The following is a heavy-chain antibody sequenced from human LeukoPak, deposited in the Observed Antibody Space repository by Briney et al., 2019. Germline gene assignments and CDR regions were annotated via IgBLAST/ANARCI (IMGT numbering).Heavy chain of an antibody. Sequence: SETLSLTCDVSGGSVTSTNWWTWFRQPPGKGLEWIGEVHLDGRTNYNPSLKSRLVMSADLPENHISLKLTSVTAADTAVYYCARCRGLSVGGEFDYWGQGTLVTVAS. CDR2: VHLDGRT. V-gene: IGHV4-4*02. CDR1: GGSVTSTNW. CDR3: ARCRGLSVGGEFDY. J-gene: IGHJ4*02. D-gene: IGHD6-19*01.